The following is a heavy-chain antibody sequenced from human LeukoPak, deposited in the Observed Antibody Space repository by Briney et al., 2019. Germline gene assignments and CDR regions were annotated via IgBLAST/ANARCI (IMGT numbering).Heavy chain of an antibody. J-gene: IGHJ5*02. D-gene: IGHD3-10*01. V-gene: IGHV4-31*03. CDR2: IYYSGST. CDR1: GGSISSGGYY. Sequence: SETLSLTCTVSGGSISSGGYYWSWIRQHPGKGLEWIGYIYYSGSTYYNPSLKSRVTISVDTSKNQFSLKLSSVTAADTAVYYCARAIPHSMVHYSSWFDPWGQGTLVTVSS. CDR3: ARAIPHSMVHYSSWFDP.